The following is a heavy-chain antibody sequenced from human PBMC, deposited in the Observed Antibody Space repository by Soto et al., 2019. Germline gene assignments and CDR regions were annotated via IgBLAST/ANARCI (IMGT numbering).Heavy chain of an antibody. CDR2: IKQDGSEK. V-gene: IGHV3-7*01. Sequence: GGSLRLSCAASGFTFSSYWMSWVRQAPGKGLEWVANIKQDGSEKYYVDSVKGRFTISRDNAKNSLYLQMNSLRAEDTAVYYCARDQASSSEYFQHWGLGTLVTVSS. CDR3: ARDQASSSEYFQH. CDR1: GFTFSSYW. J-gene: IGHJ1*01. D-gene: IGHD6-6*01.